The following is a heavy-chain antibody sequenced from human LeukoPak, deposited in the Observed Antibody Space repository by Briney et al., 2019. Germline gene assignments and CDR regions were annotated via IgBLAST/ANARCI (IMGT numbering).Heavy chain of an antibody. Sequence: PGGSLRLSCAASGFTFSRYSMNWVRQAPGKGLEWVSSISTSSSYIYYIDSVKGRFTISRDNAKNTLYLQMNSLRAEDTAVYYCAKGGDLDLLPFDYWGQGTLVTVSS. V-gene: IGHV3-21*04. CDR1: GFTFSRYS. D-gene: IGHD2-21*02. J-gene: IGHJ4*02. CDR3: AKGGDLDLLPFDY. CDR2: ISTSSSYI.